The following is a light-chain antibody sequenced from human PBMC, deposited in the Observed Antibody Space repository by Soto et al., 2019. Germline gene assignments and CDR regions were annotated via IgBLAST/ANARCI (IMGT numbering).Light chain of an antibody. J-gene: IGLJ3*02. Sequence: QSALTQPASVSGSPGQSITISCTGTSSDVGLYNLVPWYQQLPGKAPKLIIYEVNERPSGISDRFSGSKSGNTASLTISGLQDEDEADYYCCSYVGSSILMFGGGTKLTVL. CDR1: SSDVGLYNL. V-gene: IGLV2-23*02. CDR2: EVN. CDR3: CSYVGSSILM.